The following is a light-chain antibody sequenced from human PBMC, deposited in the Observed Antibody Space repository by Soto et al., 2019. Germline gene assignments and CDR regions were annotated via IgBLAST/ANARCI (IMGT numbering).Light chain of an antibody. CDR1: QSVNTN. CDR2: LTS. V-gene: IGKV3D-15*01. J-gene: IGKJ1*01. Sequence: EIVVTQSPATLSVSQGERATLSCRASQSVNTNFAWYQQKPGQAPRLLIYLTSNRAAGIPARFSGSGSGTDFTLTISDVQPEDFAIYYCHQRQSWPRTFGQGTKVDI. CDR3: HQRQSWPRT.